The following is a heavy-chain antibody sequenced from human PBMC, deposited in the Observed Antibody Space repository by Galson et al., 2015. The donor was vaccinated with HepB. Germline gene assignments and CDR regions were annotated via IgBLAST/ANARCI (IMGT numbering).Heavy chain of an antibody. V-gene: IGHV3-30-3*01. J-gene: IGHJ4*02. Sequence: SLRLSCAASGFTFSSYAMHWVRQAPGKGLEWVAVISYDGSNKYYADSVKGRFTISRDNSKNTLYLQMNSLRAEDTAVYYCARGHYYYDSSGYYLRQYYFDYWGQGTLVTVSS. CDR2: ISYDGSNK. D-gene: IGHD3-22*01. CDR3: ARGHYYYDSSGYYLRQYYFDY. CDR1: GFTFSSYA.